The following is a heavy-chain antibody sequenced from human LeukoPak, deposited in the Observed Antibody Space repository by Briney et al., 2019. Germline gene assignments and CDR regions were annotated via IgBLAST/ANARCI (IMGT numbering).Heavy chain of an antibody. CDR2: IIPILGIA. V-gene: IGHV1-69*04. Sequence: SVKVSCKASGGTFSSYAISWVRQAPGQGLEWMGRIIPILGIANYAQKFQGRVTITADKSTSTAYMELSSLRSEDTAVYYCARDWEGYDSSGYYPGFGYWGQGTLVTVSS. CDR1: GGTFSSYA. CDR3: ARDWEGYDSSGYYPGFGY. J-gene: IGHJ4*02. D-gene: IGHD3-22*01.